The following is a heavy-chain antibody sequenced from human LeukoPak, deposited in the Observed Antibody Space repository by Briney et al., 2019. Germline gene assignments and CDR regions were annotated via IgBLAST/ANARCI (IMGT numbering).Heavy chain of an antibody. D-gene: IGHD3-16*01. CDR1: GFTFSSYA. CDR2: ISGSGGNT. CDR3: ARDPSNTFGFDY. Sequence: GGSLRLSCAASGFTFSSYAMSWVRQAPGKGLEWVSAISGSGGNTYYADSVKGRFTISRDNSKNTLYLQMNSLRAEDTAVYYCARDPSNTFGFDYWGQGTLVTVSS. J-gene: IGHJ4*02. V-gene: IGHV3-23*01.